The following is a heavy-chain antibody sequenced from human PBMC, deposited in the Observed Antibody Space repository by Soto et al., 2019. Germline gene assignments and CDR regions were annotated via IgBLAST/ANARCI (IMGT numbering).Heavy chain of an antibody. D-gene: IGHD3-10*01. CDR1: GVSINSGNYY. CDR2: IYYSGST. V-gene: IGHV4-61*01. Sequence: QVQLQESGPGLVKPSETLSLTCSVSGVSINSGNYYWHWIRQPPGKGLEWIGHIYYSGSTNYNPSRKSRVTISLDMSKNQFSLKLSSVTAADTAVYYCFSSRGYWGQGTLVTVSS. J-gene: IGHJ4*02. CDR3: FSSRGY.